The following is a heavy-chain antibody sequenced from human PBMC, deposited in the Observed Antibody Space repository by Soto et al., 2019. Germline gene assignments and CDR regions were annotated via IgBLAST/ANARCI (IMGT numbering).Heavy chain of an antibody. V-gene: IGHV3-53*01. CDR1: GFTVSDNY. CDR3: ARGWQSAFDI. D-gene: IGHD6-13*01. Sequence: PVGSLRLSCVASGFTVSDNYISWVRQAPGKGLEWVSVIYRGGATYYSDSVAGRFTISRDSSQNTLHLQMNTLKTEDTAIYYCARGWQSAFDIWGQGTMVTVS. J-gene: IGHJ3*02. CDR2: IYRGGAT.